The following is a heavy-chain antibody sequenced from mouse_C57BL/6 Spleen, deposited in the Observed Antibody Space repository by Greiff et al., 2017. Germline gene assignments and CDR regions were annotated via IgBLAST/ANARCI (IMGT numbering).Heavy chain of an antibody. V-gene: IGHV1-50*01. Sequence: QVQLQQPGAELVKPGASVKLSCKASGYTFTSYWMQWVKQRPGQGLEWIGEIDPSDSYPNYNQKFKGKATLTVDTSSSTAYMQLSSLTSEDSAVYYCSRDNSLDYGGQGTTLTVSS. CDR3: SRDNSLDY. CDR2: IDPSDSYP. J-gene: IGHJ2*01. D-gene: IGHD4-1*02. CDR1: GYTFTSYW.